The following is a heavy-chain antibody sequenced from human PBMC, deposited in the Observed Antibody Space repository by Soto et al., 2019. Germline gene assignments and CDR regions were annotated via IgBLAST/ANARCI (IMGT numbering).Heavy chain of an antibody. CDR3: AREEAFYFAY. CDR2: IIPIFGTA. CDR1: GGTFSSYA. V-gene: IGHV1-69*12. D-gene: IGHD3-3*02. Sequence: QVQLVQSGAEVKKPGSSVKVSCKASGGTFSSYAISWVRQAPGQGLEWMGGIIPIFGTANYAQKFQGRVTITADESTSRAYMELSSMRSEDTDWYFCAREEAFYFAYWGQGTLVTVSS. J-gene: IGHJ4*02.